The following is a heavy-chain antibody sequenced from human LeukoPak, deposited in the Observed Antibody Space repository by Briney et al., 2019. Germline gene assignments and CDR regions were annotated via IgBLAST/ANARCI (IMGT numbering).Heavy chain of an antibody. CDR2: INHSGST. Sequence: PSETLSLTCAVYGGSFSGYYWSWIRQPPGKGLEWIGEINHSGSTNYNPSLKSRVTISVDKSKNQFSLKLSSVTAADTAVYYCARARDFWSGYYGYFDYWGQGTLVTVSS. CDR3: ARARDFWSGYYGYFDY. J-gene: IGHJ4*02. D-gene: IGHD3-3*01. CDR1: GGSFSGYY. V-gene: IGHV4-34*01.